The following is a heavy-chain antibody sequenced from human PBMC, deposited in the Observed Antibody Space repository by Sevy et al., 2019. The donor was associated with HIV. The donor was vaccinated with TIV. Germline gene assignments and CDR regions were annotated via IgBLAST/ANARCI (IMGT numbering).Heavy chain of an antibody. Sequence: GGSLRLSCAASGFTFSSYAMHWVRQAPGKGLEWVAVISYDGSNKYYAASVKGRFTISRDNSKNTLYLQMNSLRAEDTAVYYCARGGVGYCSGGSCYLDYWGQGTLVTVSS. CDR2: ISYDGSNK. V-gene: IGHV3-30-3*01. J-gene: IGHJ4*02. CDR1: GFTFSSYA. D-gene: IGHD2-15*01. CDR3: ARGGVGYCSGGSCYLDY.